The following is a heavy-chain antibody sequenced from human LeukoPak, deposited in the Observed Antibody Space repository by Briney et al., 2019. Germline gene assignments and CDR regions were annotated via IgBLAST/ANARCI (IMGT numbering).Heavy chain of an antibody. J-gene: IGHJ4*02. CDR2: INPSGGST. Sequence: ASVKVSCKASGYTFTSYYMHWVRQAPGQGLEWMGIINPSGGSTSYAQKFQGRVTITRDTSASTAYMELSSLRSEDTAVYYCARPLGYCSGGSCYFVYWGQGTLVTVSS. D-gene: IGHD2-15*01. CDR1: GYTFTSYY. CDR3: ARPLGYCSGGSCYFVY. V-gene: IGHV1-46*01.